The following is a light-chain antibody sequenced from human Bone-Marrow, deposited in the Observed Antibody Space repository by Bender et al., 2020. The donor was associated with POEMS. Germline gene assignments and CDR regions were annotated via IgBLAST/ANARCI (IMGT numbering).Light chain of an antibody. V-gene: IGLV2-23*02. Sequence: QSALTQPASVSGSPGQSITISCTGSSSDVGSYNLVSWYQQHPGKAPKLLIFEVNKRPSGVSDRFSGSKSGITASLTISGLQAEDEADYYCCSYARSSTLVFGGGTKLTVL. CDR1: SSDVGSYNL. CDR2: EVN. J-gene: IGLJ3*02. CDR3: CSYARSSTLV.